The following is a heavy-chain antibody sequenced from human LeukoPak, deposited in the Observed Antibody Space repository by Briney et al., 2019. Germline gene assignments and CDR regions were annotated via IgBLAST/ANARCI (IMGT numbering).Heavy chain of an antibody. J-gene: IGHJ4*02. CDR1: GFTFSNYW. CDR2: INSDGSSR. Sequence: SGGSLRLSCAASGFTFSNYWMHWVRQAPGKGLVWVSRINSDGSSRNYADSVKGRFTISRDSAKNTLYLQMNSLRAEDTAVYYRASASSHRIAAGGDYWGQGTLVTVSS. V-gene: IGHV3-74*01. CDR3: ASASSHRIAAGGDY. D-gene: IGHD6-13*01.